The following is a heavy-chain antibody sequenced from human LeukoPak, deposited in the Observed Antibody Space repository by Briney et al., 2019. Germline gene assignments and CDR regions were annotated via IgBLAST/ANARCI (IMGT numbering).Heavy chain of an antibody. Sequence: SETLSLTCTVSGGSISNGIYYWSWIRQPPGKGLEWIGNIYHSGSTNYNPSLKSRVTISIDTSRTQFSLKLSSVTAGDTAVYYCARDCYGSTRCQVYGMDVWGQGTAVAVSS. J-gene: IGHJ6*02. V-gene: IGHV4-61*01. CDR1: GGSISNGIYY. D-gene: IGHD2-2*01. CDR2: IYHSGST. CDR3: ARDCYGSTRCQVYGMDV.